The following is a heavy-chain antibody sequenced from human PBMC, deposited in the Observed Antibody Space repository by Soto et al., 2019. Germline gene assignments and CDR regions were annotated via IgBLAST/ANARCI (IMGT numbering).Heavy chain of an antibody. CDR1: GGSFSGYY. J-gene: IGHJ3*02. CDR2: INHSGST. V-gene: IGHV4-34*01. Sequence: SETLSLTCGVYGGSFSGYYWSWIRQPPRKGLEWIGEINHSGSTNYNPSLKSRVTISVDTSKNQFSLKLTSVTAADTAVYYCARVGYSSSWYRRGAFDIWGQGTMVTV. CDR3: ARVGYSSSWYRRGAFDI. D-gene: IGHD6-13*01.